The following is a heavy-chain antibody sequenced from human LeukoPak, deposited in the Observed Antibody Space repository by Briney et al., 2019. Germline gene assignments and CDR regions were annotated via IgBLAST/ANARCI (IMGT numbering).Heavy chain of an antibody. CDR2: ISYDGSNK. CDR3: ARPARGGYSSPNGGDYYGMDV. D-gene: IGHD2-15*01. J-gene: IGHJ6*02. CDR1: VFTFSSYA. Sequence: GRSLRLSCAASVFTFSSYAMHWVRQAPGKGLEWVAVISYDGSNKYYADSVKGRFTISRDNSKNTLYLQMNSLRAEDTAVYYCARPARGGYSSPNGGDYYGMDVWGQGTTVTVSS. V-gene: IGHV3-30-3*01.